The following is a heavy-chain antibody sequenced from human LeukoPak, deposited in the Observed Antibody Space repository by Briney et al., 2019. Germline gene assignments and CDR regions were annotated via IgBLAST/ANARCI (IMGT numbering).Heavy chain of an antibody. V-gene: IGHV1-8*01. D-gene: IGHD2-21*02. Sequence: ASVKVSCKASGYTFTSYDINWVRQATGQGLEWMGWMNPNSGNTGYAQKFQGRVTMTRNTSISTAYMELSSLRSEDTAVYYCARAEPTYCGGDCFPAVTPVDYWGQGTLVTVSS. J-gene: IGHJ4*02. CDR1: GYTFTSYD. CDR2: MNPNSGNT. CDR3: ARAEPTYCGGDCFPAVTPVDY.